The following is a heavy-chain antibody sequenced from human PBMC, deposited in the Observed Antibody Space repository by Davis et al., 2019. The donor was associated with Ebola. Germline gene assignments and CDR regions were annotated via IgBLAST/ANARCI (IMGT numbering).Heavy chain of an antibody. D-gene: IGHD2-8*01. CDR2: IYHSGST. Sequence: PSETLSLTCTVSGGSIGSSTYYWGWIRQPPGKGLEWIGSIYHSGSTYYNPSLKSRVTISVDTSKNQFSLKLSSVTAADTAVYYCAGSHCTNGIFCERDHWGQGTLVTVSS. CDR3: AGSHCTNGIFCERDH. CDR1: GGSIGSSTYY. V-gene: IGHV4-39*07. J-gene: IGHJ4*02.